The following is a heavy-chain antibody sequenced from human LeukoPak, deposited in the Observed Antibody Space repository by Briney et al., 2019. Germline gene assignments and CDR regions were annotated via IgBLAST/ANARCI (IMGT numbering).Heavy chain of an antibody. CDR3: AKGSGRGYSYGLEY. J-gene: IGHJ4*02. CDR2: ISSSAGST. V-gene: IGHV3-23*01. D-gene: IGHD5-18*01. Sequence: PGGSLRLSCVASGFTFSSYGMTWVRQAPGKGPEWVSVISSSAGSTYYADSVKGRFTISRDNSKNTLYQQMNSLRAEDTAVYYCAKGSGRGYSYGLEYWGQGTLVTVSS. CDR1: GFTFSSYG.